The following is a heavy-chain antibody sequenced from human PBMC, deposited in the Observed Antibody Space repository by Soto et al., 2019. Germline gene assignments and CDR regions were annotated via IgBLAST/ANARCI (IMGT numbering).Heavy chain of an antibody. V-gene: IGHV5-51*01. CDR2: IYPGDSDT. CDR3: ARVSCSGGSCYLTSRYNYYVMDV. CDR1: GYSFTSYW. Sequence: GESLKISCKGSGYSFTSYWIGWVRQMPGKGLEWMGIIYPGDSDTRYSPSFQGQVTISVDKSISTAYLQWSSLKASDTAMYYCARVSCSGGSCYLTSRYNYYVMDVWGQGTTVTVSS. D-gene: IGHD2-15*01. J-gene: IGHJ6*02.